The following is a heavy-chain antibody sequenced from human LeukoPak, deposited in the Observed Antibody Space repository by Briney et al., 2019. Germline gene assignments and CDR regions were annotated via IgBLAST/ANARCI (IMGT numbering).Heavy chain of an antibody. D-gene: IGHD1-26*01. V-gene: IGHV3-53*01. CDR3: ARGLYSGSYCDY. Sequence: GGSLRLSCAASGFTVSNNYMTWVRQAPGKGLEWVSIIYSGGSTYYADSVKGRFTISRDKSKNTLYLRMNSLRVEDTAVYYCARGLYSGSYCDYWGQGTLVTVSS. J-gene: IGHJ4*02. CDR2: IYSGGST. CDR1: GFTVSNNY.